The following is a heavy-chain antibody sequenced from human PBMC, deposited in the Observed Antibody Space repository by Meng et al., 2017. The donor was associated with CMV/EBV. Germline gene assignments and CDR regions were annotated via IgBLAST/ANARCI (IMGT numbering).Heavy chain of an antibody. CDR3: ARDHATWFDP. V-gene: IGHV3-7*01. J-gene: IGHJ5*02. CDR2: IKQDGSEK. Sequence: GESLKISCAAPGFTFSSYWMSWVRQAPGKGLEWVANIKQDGSEKYYVDSVKGRFTISRDNAKNSLYLQMNSLRAEDTAVYYCARDHATWFDPWGQGTLVTVSS. CDR1: GFTFSSYW. D-gene: IGHD2-15*01.